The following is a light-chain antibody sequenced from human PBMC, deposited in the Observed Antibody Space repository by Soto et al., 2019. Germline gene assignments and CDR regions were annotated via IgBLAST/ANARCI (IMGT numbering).Light chain of an antibody. J-gene: IGLJ1*01. CDR3: QSYDSSLSGFYV. CDR1: SSNIGAGYD. CDR2: GNS. V-gene: IGLV1-40*01. Sequence: VLTQPPSVSGAPGQRVTISCTGSSSNIGAGYDVHWYQQLPGTAPKLLIYGNSNRPSGVPDRFSGSKSGTSASLAITGLQAEDEADYYCQSYDSSLSGFYVFGTGTKLTVL.